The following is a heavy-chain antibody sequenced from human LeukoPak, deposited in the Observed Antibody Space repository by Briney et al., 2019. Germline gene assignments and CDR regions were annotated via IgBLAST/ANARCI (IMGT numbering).Heavy chain of an antibody. D-gene: IGHD2-8*02. CDR1: GGSISSYY. CDR3: AKGSGPPWFDP. J-gene: IGHJ5*02. V-gene: IGHV4-4*07. Sequence: SETLSLTCTVSGGSISSYYWSWIRQPAGKGLEWIGRISTSGSTNYHPSLKSRVTVSLDKSRNQFSLRLTSVTAADTAVYYCAKGSGPPWFDPWGQGTLVIVSS. CDR2: ISTSGST.